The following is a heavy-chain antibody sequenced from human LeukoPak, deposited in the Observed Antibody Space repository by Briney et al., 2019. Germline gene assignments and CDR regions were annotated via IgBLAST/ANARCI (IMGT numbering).Heavy chain of an antibody. D-gene: IGHD2-15*01. CDR2: IDPSDSYT. J-gene: IGHJ4*02. CDR3: ASDRSSKWYFDY. CDR1: GYSFISYW. V-gene: IGHV5-10-1*01. Sequence: GESLKISCKGSGYSFISYWITWVRQMPGKGLEWMGRIDPSDSYTNYSPSFHGHVTISADKSISTPYLQWSSVKASDTAMYYCASDRSSKWYFDYWGPGTLVTVSS.